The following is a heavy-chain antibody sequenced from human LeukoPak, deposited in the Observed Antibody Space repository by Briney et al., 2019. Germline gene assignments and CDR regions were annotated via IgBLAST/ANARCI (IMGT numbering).Heavy chain of an antibody. Sequence: PGGSLRLSCAASGFTFNNYWMHWVRQAPGRELVWVSQINNDGSTTRYADSVKGRFTISRDNAKNTLYLQMNSLRAEDTAVYYCTRGGLSTGLDYWGQGALVTVSS. D-gene: IGHD5/OR15-5a*01. V-gene: IGHV3-74*01. CDR2: INNDGSTT. CDR1: GFTFNNYW. CDR3: TRGGLSTGLDY. J-gene: IGHJ4*02.